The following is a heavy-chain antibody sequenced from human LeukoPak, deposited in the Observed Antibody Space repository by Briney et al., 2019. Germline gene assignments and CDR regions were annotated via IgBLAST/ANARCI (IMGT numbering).Heavy chain of an antibody. CDR2: IYHSGST. D-gene: IGHD6-19*01. Sequence: SETLSLTCAVSGVSISSGGYSWSWIRQPPGKGLEWIGYIYHSGSTHYNPSLKSRVTTSVDTSKNQFSLKLSSVTAADTAVYYCARGPLAVAGTLAWFDPWGQGTLVTVSS. CDR3: ARGPLAVAGTLAWFDP. CDR1: GVSISSGGYS. J-gene: IGHJ5*02. V-gene: IGHV4-30-2*01.